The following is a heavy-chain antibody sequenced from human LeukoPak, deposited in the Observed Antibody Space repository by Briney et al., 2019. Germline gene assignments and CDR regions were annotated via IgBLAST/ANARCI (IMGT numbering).Heavy chain of an antibody. Sequence: GGSLRLTYTASGFTFSSFNMNWVRQAPGKGLEWVASISGSSSYRNYADSVKGRFTISRDNAKNSVYLQMNSLRAEETAVYYCARSAYGDSAFEYWGQGTLITVSS. CDR2: ISGSSSYR. J-gene: IGHJ4*02. V-gene: IGHV3-21*01. CDR1: GFTFSSFN. D-gene: IGHD4-17*01. CDR3: ARSAYGDSAFEY.